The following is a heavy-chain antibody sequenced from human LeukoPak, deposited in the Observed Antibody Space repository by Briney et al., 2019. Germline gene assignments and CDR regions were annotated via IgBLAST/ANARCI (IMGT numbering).Heavy chain of an antibody. CDR3: ARLFPRLQLERPPVDY. CDR1: GYNFTSYW. J-gene: IGHJ4*02. V-gene: IGHV5-51*01. Sequence: GGSLEISCKGSGYNFTSYWIGGVRRLPGEGLEWMGIIYPGDSDTRYSPSFQGQVTISADESISTAYLQWSSLKASDTAMYYCARLFPRLQLERPPVDYWGQGTLVTVSS. CDR2: IYPGDSDT. D-gene: IGHD1-1*01.